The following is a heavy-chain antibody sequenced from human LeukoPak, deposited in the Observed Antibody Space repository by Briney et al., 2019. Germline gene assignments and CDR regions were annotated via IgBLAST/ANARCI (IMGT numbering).Heavy chain of an antibody. Sequence: ASVKVSCKASGYIFNSYGISWVRQAPGQGLEWMGWISAYNGNTNYAQKFQGRVTMTTDTSTSTAYMELRSLRSDDTAVYYCARVLDPRYDTGDYWGQGTLVTVSS. CDR1: GYIFNSYG. CDR3: ARVLDPRYDTGDY. V-gene: IGHV1-18*01. J-gene: IGHJ4*02. CDR2: ISAYNGNT. D-gene: IGHD5-12*01.